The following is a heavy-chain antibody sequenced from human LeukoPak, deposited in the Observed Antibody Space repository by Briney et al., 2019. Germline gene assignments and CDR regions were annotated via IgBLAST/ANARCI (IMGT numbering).Heavy chain of an antibody. CDR2: IKQDGSEK. D-gene: IGHD6-19*01. Sequence: GGSLRLSCAASGFTFSSYWMSWVRQAPRKGLEWVANIKQDGSEKYYVDSVKGRFTISRDNAKNSLYLQMNSLRAEDTAVYYCARDLRDGPYSSGRRRGWFDPWGQGTLVTVSS. CDR3: ARDLRDGPYSSGRRRGWFDP. J-gene: IGHJ5*02. CDR1: GFTFSSYW. V-gene: IGHV3-7*03.